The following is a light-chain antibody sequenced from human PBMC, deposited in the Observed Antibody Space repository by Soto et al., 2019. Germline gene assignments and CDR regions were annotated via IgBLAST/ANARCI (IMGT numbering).Light chain of an antibody. CDR1: QNINRW. V-gene: IGKV1-5*01. CDR3: QQFNSYPA. Sequence: DIPMTQSPSTLSASVGDRVTITCRASQNINRWLAWYQQKPGKAPKLLIYDASNLESGVPSRFSGSGSGTEFTLTISGLQPDDFATYYCQQFNSYPAFDQGTKVELK. CDR2: DAS. J-gene: IGKJ1*01.